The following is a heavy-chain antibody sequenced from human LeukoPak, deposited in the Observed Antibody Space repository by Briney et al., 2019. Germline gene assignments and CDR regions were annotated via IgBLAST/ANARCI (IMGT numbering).Heavy chain of an antibody. Sequence: GGSLRLSCAASGFTFSSYGMSWVRRAPGKGPEWVSGISGSGGNTYYADSVKGWFTISRDNSQNTLYLQMNTLRAEDTAVYYCAKVVSGYHFDYWGQGTLVTVSS. V-gene: IGHV3-23*01. CDR2: ISGSGGNT. CDR1: GFTFSSYG. J-gene: IGHJ4*02. D-gene: IGHD5-12*01. CDR3: AKVVSGYHFDY.